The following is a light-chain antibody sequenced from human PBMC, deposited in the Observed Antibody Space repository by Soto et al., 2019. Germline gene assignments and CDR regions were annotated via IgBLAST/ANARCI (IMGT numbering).Light chain of an antibody. CDR3: TSYVGNDIWV. CDR2: EVT. V-gene: IGLV2-8*01. CDR1: SSDVGAYKY. Sequence: QSALTQAPSASGSPGQSVTISCTGTSSDVGAYKYVSWYQQYPGKAPKLMIQEVTKRPSGVPDRFSGSKSGNTASLTVSGLQAEDEADYYCTSYVGNDIWVFGGGTKVTVL. J-gene: IGLJ3*02.